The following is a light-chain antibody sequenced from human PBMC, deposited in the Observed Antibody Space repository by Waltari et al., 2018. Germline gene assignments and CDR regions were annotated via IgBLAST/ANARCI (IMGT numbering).Light chain of an antibody. CDR3: QQYDNLPFT. J-gene: IGKJ3*01. Sequence: DIQMTQSPSSLSASVGDRVTITGQASQDISNYLNWYQQKQGKAPKLRIYDASNLETGVPSRFSGSGSGTDFTFTISSLQPEDIATYYCQQYDNLPFTFGPGTKVDIK. CDR2: DAS. CDR1: QDISNY. V-gene: IGKV1-33*01.